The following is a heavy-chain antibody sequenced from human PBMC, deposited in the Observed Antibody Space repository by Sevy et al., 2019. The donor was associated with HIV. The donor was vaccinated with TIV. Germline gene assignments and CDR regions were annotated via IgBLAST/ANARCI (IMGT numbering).Heavy chain of an antibody. CDR3: AGRLTGGWAGGVDY. Sequence: GGSLRLSCAASGLTFSKNWMSWVRQAPGQGLEWVGNIKQDGSEKRYLDSVKGRFTISRDNIRNSLYLQMNSLRVDDTAVYYCAGRLTGGWAGGVDYWGQGTLVTVSS. CDR2: IKQDGSEK. J-gene: IGHJ4*02. V-gene: IGHV3-7*01. CDR1: GLTFSKNW. D-gene: IGHD6-19*01.